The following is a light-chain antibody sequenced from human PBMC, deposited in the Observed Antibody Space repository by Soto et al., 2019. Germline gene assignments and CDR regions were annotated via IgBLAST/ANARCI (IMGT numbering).Light chain of an antibody. CDR1: SSDVGSYNL. CDR3: CSYAGSNDV. Sequence: SDLTRAAYGSRAAGGALSIFCTRTSSDVGSYNLVSWYQQHPGKAPKLMIYEVSKRPSGVSNRFSGSKSGNTASLTISGLQAEDEADYYCCSYAGSNDVFGTGTKVTVL. CDR2: EVS. V-gene: IGLV2-23*02. J-gene: IGLJ1*01.